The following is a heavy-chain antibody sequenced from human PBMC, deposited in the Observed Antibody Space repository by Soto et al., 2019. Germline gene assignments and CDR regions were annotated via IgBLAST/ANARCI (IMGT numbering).Heavy chain of an antibody. V-gene: IGHV4-30-2*01. Sequence: PSETLSLTCAVSGGSISSGGYSWSWIRQPPGKGLEWIGYIYHSGSTYYNPSLKSRVTISVDRSKNQFSLKLSSVTAADTAVYYCARGRSPDFWSGYGPTNNWFDPWGKGTLVTVSS. CDR3: ARGRSPDFWSGYGPTNNWFDP. D-gene: IGHD3-3*01. CDR2: IYHSGST. CDR1: GGSISSGGYS. J-gene: IGHJ5*02.